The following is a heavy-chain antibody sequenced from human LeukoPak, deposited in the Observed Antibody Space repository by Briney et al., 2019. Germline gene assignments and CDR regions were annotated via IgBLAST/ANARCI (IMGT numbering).Heavy chain of an antibody. J-gene: IGHJ4*02. CDR3: SMDKRGYSYAKSGDFDY. V-gene: IGHV1-69*05. CDR1: GGTFSSYA. D-gene: IGHD5-18*01. Sequence: SVKVSCKASGGTFSSYAISWVRQAPGQGLEWMGGIIPIIGTANYAQKFQGRVTITTDESTSTAYMELSSLRSEDTAVYYCSMDKRGYSYAKSGDFDYWGQGTLVTVSS. CDR2: IIPIIGTA.